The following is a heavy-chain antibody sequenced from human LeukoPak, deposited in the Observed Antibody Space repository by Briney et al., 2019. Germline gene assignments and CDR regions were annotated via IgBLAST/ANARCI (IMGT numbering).Heavy chain of an antibody. V-gene: IGHV1-18*01. CDR3: ATLSSSSWGYYFDY. D-gene: IGHD6-6*01. CDR1: GYTFTSYG. CDR2: ISAYSGDT. Sequence: GASVKVSCKASGYTFTSYGISWVRQAPGQGLEWMGWISAYSGDTNYAQNLQGRVTMTTDTSTSTAYMEVTRLRSDDTAVYYCATLSSSSWGYYFDYWGQGTLVTVSS. J-gene: IGHJ4*02.